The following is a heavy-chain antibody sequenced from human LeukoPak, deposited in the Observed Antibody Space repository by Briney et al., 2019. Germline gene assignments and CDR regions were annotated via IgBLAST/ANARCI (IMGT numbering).Heavy chain of an antibody. V-gene: IGHV4-39*01. CDR1: GGSISSYY. CDR3: ARLDLYSGVDY. CDR2: IYYSGST. J-gene: IGHJ4*02. D-gene: IGHD2-15*01. Sequence: SETLSLTCTVSGGSISSYYWSWIRQPPGKGLEWIGSIYYSGSTYYNPSLKSRVTISVDTSKNQFSLKLSSVTAADTAVYYCARLDLYSGVDYWGQGTLVTVSS.